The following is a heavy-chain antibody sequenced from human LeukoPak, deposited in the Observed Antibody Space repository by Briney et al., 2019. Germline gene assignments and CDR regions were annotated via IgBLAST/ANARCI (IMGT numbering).Heavy chain of an antibody. V-gene: IGHV1-46*01. D-gene: IGHD2-15*01. CDR1: GYTFTNYY. CDR2: INPSGGST. Sequence: ASVKVSCKASGYTFTNYYIHWVRQAPGQGLECMGIINPSGGSTSYAQKFQGRVTMTRDTSISTAYMELSRLRSDDTAVYYCARDLGGPRDYWGQGTLVTVSS. CDR3: ARDLGGPRDY. J-gene: IGHJ4*02.